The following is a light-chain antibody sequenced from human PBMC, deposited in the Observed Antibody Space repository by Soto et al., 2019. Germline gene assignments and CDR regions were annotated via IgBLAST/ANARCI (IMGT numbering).Light chain of an antibody. CDR2: NNN. Sequence: QSVLTQPPSASGTPGQRVTIPCSGSTSNIGSNIVNWYQQLPGTAPKLLIYNNNQRPSGVPDRFSGSKSDTSASLAIIGLQSEDEAEFYCAAWDGSLNGHVFGTGTKLTVL. CDR1: TSNIGSNI. CDR3: AAWDGSLNGHV. J-gene: IGLJ1*01. V-gene: IGLV1-44*01.